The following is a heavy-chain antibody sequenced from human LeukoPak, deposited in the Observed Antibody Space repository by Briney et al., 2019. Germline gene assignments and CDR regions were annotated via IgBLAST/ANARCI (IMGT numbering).Heavy chain of an antibody. J-gene: IGHJ6*02. CDR3: ARDNSCYLTYFGYYYYYGMDV. CDR2: MNSNSGNT. D-gene: IGHD5-12*01. CDR1: GYTFTSYD. Sequence: ASVRVSCKASGYTFTSYDINWVRQATGQGLEWMGWMNSNSGNTGYAQKFQGRVTMTRNTSISTAYMELSSLRSEDTAVYYCARDNSCYLTYFGYYYYYGMDVWGQGTTVTVSS. V-gene: IGHV1-8*01.